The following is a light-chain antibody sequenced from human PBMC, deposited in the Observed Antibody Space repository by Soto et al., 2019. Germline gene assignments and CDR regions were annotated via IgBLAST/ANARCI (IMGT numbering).Light chain of an antibody. J-gene: IGKJ5*01. CDR1: QSLLHSNAYNY. V-gene: IGKV2-28*01. Sequence: DIVMTQSPLSLPVTPGETASISCRSSQSLLHSNAYNYLFWYQQKQGQSPQLLLYLGSNRAPGVPDRFSGSGSGTYFTLQISREEAEDVGVYYCMQALQTPGTFGQGTRLE. CDR3: MQALQTPGT. CDR2: LGS.